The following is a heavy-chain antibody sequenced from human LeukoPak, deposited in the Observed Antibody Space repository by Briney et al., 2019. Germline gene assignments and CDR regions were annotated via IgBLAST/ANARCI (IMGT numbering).Heavy chain of an antibody. CDR1: GFSVTRNY. Sequence: PGGSLRLSCAASGFSVTRNYVSWVRQAPGKGLEWVSSISSSSSYIYYADSVKGRFTISRDNAKNSLYLQMNSLRAEDTAVYYCARDHRDSSGWNFGYWGQGTLVTVSS. D-gene: IGHD6-19*01. J-gene: IGHJ4*02. V-gene: IGHV3-21*01. CDR2: ISSSSSYI. CDR3: ARDHRDSSGWNFGY.